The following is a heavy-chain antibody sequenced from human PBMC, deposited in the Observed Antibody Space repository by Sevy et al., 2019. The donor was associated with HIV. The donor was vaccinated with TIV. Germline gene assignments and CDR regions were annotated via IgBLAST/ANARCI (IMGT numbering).Heavy chain of an antibody. Sequence: ASVKVSCNASGGTFSSYAISWVRQAPGQGLEWMGGIIPIFGTANYAQKFQGRVTITADKSTSTAYMELSSLRSEDTAVYYCARRYYDSSGPVKAAAAFDIWGQGTMVTVSS. CDR1: GGTFSSYA. CDR3: ARRYYDSSGPVKAAAAFDI. D-gene: IGHD3-22*01. J-gene: IGHJ3*02. V-gene: IGHV1-69*06. CDR2: IIPIFGTA.